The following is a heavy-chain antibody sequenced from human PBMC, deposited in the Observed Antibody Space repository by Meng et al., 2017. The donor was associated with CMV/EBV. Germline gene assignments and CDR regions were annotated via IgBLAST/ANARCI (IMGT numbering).Heavy chain of an antibody. Sequence: SGPTLVKPTQTLTLTCTFSGFSLSTSGVGVGWIRQPPGKALEWLARIDWDDDKFYSTSLKTRLTISKDTSKNQVVLTMTNMDPVDTATYYCARISLTCSSGWCFDYWGQGTLVTVSS. D-gene: IGHD6-19*01. CDR1: GFSLSTSGVG. J-gene: IGHJ4*02. V-gene: IGHV2-70D*14. CDR2: IDWDDDK. CDR3: ARISLTCSSGWCFDY.